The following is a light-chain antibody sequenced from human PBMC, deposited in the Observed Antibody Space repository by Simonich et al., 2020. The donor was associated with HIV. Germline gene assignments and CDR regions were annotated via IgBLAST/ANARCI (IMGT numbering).Light chain of an antibody. CDR1: SSDVGGYNY. Sequence: QSALTQPASVSGSPGQSITISCTGTSSDVGGYNYVSWYQQHPGKAPKLMIYEGNKRPSGISNRFSGSKSGNTASLTISGLQAEDEADYYCSSYTSSSTLVVFGGGTKLTVL. CDR3: SSYTSSSTLVV. V-gene: IGLV2-14*01. CDR2: EGN. J-gene: IGLJ2*01.